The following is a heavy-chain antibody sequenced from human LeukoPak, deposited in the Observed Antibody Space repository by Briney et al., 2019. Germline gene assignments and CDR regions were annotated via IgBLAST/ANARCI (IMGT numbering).Heavy chain of an antibody. CDR2: ISGSGGST. CDR1: GFTFSSYA. J-gene: IGHJ4*02. D-gene: IGHD1-7*01. CDR3: ATGVGGNWNYGKTHFDY. Sequence: GGSLRLSCAASGFTFSSYAMSWVRQAPGKGLEWVSAISGSGGSTYYADSVKGRFTISRDNSKNTLYLQMNSLRAEDTAVYYCATGVGGNWNYGKTHFDYWGQGTLVTVSS. V-gene: IGHV3-23*01.